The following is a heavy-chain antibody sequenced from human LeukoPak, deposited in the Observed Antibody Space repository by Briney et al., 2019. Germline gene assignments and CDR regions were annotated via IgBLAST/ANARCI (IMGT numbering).Heavy chain of an antibody. Sequence: SETLSLTCTVSGGSISSYYWGWIRQPPGKGLEWIGSIYYSGSTYYNPSLKSRVTISVDTSKNQFSLKLSSVTAADTAVYYCAVNWNYVDNWFDPWGQGTLVTVSS. CDR3: AVNWNYVDNWFDP. J-gene: IGHJ5*02. CDR2: IYYSGST. CDR1: GGSISSYY. V-gene: IGHV4-39*01. D-gene: IGHD1-7*01.